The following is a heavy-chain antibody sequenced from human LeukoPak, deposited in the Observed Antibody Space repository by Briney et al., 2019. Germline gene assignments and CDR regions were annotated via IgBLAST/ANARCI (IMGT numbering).Heavy chain of an antibody. CDR3: ARSMQGVSGMDV. D-gene: IGHD6-13*01. Sequence: SETLSLTCAVYGGFFSGYYWSWIRQPPGKGLEWIGKINHSGSTNYNPSLKSRVTISVDTSKNQFSLKLSSVTAADTAVYYCARSMQGVSGMDVWGQGTTVTVSS. CDR2: INHSGST. CDR1: GGFFSGYY. V-gene: IGHV4-34*01. J-gene: IGHJ6*02.